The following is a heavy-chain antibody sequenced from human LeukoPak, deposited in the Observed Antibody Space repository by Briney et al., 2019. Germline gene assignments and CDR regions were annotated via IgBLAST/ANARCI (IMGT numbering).Heavy chain of an antibody. D-gene: IGHD1-26*01. J-gene: IGHJ4*02. Sequence: PSETLSLTCTVSGGSISSSSFHWGWIRQPPGKGLEWVGSIYYSGRTYYNPSLKSRVTISVDTSKNQFSLMLISVTATDTAVYYCARVPYSRYSGSYYSDYWGQGTLVTVSS. CDR3: ARVPYSRYSGSYYSDY. V-gene: IGHV4-39*01. CDR2: IYYSGRT. CDR1: GGSISSSSFH.